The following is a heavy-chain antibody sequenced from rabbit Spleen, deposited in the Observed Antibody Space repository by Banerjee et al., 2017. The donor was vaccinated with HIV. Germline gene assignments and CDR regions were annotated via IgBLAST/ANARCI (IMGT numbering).Heavy chain of an antibody. CDR2: IDTGSSGFT. V-gene: IGHV1S45*01. Sequence: QEQLVESGGGLVQPGASLTLTCTASGVSFSSNSYMCWVRQAPGKGLEWIACIDTGSSGFTYFATWAKGRFTCSKTSSTTVTLQMTRLTAADTATYFCVRGASSSGYYSLWGPGTLVTVS. CDR3: VRGASSSGYYSL. CDR1: GVSFSSNSY. D-gene: IGHD1-1*01. J-gene: IGHJ6*01.